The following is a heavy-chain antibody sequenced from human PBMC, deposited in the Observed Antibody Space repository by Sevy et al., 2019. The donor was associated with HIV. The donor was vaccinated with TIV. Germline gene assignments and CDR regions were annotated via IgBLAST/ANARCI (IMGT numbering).Heavy chain of an antibody. CDR1: GFTFSRYS. CDR3: ARGSGAVVAGNYFDY. V-gene: IGHV3-21*01. J-gene: IGHJ4*02. D-gene: IGHD6-19*01. Sequence: GGSLRLSCGASGFTFSRYSMNWVRQAPGKGLQSVSSISSGNSYIYYADSVKGRFTISRDNAKNSLYLHMNSLRAEDTAVYYCARGSGAVVAGNYFDYWGQGILVTVSS. CDR2: ISSGNSYI.